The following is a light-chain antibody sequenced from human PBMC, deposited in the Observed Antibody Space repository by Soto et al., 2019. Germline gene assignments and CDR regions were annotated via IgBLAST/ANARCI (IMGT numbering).Light chain of an antibody. Sequence: DIQMTQSPSSLSASVGDRVTITCRASQDIGNDLAWYQQKPGKVPKLLMFAASTLQSGVPSRFSGSGSGTDFTLTISSLQPEDVATYYCQKYNSAPWTFGQGTKVEIK. CDR3: QKYNSAPWT. J-gene: IGKJ1*01. CDR2: AAS. CDR1: QDIGND. V-gene: IGKV1-27*01.